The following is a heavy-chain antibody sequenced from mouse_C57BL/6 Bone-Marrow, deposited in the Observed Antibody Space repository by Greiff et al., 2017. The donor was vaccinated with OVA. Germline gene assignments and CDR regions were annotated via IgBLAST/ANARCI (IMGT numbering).Heavy chain of an antibody. Sequence: QVQLKQSGAELARPGASVKLSCKASGYTFTSYGISWVKQRTGQGLEWIGEIYPRSGNTYYNEKFKGKATLTADKSSSTAYMELRSLTSEDSAVYFCARWLLRYYYAMDYWGQGTSVTVSS. V-gene: IGHV1-81*01. CDR1: GYTFTSYG. J-gene: IGHJ4*01. CDR2: IYPRSGNT. D-gene: IGHD2-3*01. CDR3: ARWLLRYYYAMDY.